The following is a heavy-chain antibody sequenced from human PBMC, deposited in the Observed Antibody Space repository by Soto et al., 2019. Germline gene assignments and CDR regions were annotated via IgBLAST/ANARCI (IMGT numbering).Heavy chain of an antibody. D-gene: IGHD5-18*01. CDR1: GGTFTSDG. CDR3: ARGGGYSYDY. Sequence: ASVKVSCKASGGTFTSDGISGVRQAPGQGLEWMGWISAYNGNTNYAQKLQGRVTMTRDTSTSTVYMELSSLRAEDTAVYFCARGGGYSYDYWGQGTLVTVSS. J-gene: IGHJ4*02. V-gene: IGHV1-18*01. CDR2: ISAYNGNT.